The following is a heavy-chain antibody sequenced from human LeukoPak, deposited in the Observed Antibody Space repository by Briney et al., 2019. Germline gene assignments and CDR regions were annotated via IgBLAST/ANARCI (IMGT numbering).Heavy chain of an antibody. CDR1: GFPFSSYW. Sequence: GSLRLSCAASGFPFSSYWMSWVRQAPGKGLEWVANIKQDGSEKYYVGSVKGRFTISRDNAKNSLYLQMNSLRAEDTAVYYCANSRYCSGGSCLYPYYFDYWGQGTLVTVSS. CDR3: ANSRYCSGGSCLYPYYFDY. J-gene: IGHJ4*02. D-gene: IGHD2-15*01. V-gene: IGHV3-7*03. CDR2: IKQDGSEK.